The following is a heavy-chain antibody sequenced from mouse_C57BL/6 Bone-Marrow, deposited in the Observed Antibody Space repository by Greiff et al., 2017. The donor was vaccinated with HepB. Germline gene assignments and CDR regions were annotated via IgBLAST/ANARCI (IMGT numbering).Heavy chain of an antibody. CDR2: INPYNGGT. J-gene: IGHJ3*01. CDR3: ARDYSNPFAY. Sequence: VHVKQSGPVLVKPGASVKMSCKASGYTFTDYYMNWVKQSHGKSLEWIGVINPYNGGTSYNQKFKGKATLTVDKSSSTAYMELNSLTSEDSAVYYCARDYSNPFAYWGQGTLVTVSA. CDR1: GYTFTDYY. D-gene: IGHD2-5*01. V-gene: IGHV1-19*01.